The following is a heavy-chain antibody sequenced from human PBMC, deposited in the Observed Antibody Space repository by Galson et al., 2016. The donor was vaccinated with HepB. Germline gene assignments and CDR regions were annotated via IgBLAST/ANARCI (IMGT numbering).Heavy chain of an antibody. Sequence: SLRLSCAASGFSFSASGIHWVRQAPGKGLQWVALIAYDGVYKYYADSVKGRFTISRDSSDNTLYLQMHSLRAEDTAVYYCASILGYCRSGSCYRDYWGQGTLVTVSS. D-gene: IGHD2-15*01. J-gene: IGHJ4*02. CDR2: IAYDGVYK. CDR3: ASILGYCRSGSCYRDY. V-gene: IGHV3-30*03. CDR1: GFSFSASG.